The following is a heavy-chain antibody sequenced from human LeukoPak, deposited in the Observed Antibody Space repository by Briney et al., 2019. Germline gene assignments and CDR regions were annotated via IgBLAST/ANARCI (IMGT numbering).Heavy chain of an antibody. Sequence: GGSLRLSCAASEFTFSSCGMHWVRQAPGKGLEWVAFMSYDGRSIYYADSVKGRFTISRDNSKNTLYLQMDSLRAEDTAVYYRARRITIFGVLIRESYGMDVWGQGTTVTVSS. J-gene: IGHJ6*02. CDR2: MSYDGRSI. CDR1: EFTFSSCG. D-gene: IGHD3-3*01. V-gene: IGHV3-30*03. CDR3: ARRITIFGVLIRESYGMDV.